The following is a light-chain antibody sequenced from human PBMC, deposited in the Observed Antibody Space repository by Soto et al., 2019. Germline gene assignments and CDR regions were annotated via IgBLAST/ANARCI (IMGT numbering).Light chain of an antibody. V-gene: IGLV2-14*02. CDR1: SSDVGSYNL. CDR3: SSFTSSTSYV. J-gene: IGLJ1*01. Sequence: QCVLTQPASVSGSPGEWITISCTGTSSDVGSYNLVSWYQQHPGKAPKLMIYEVSKRPSGISDRFSGSKSGNTASLTISGLQAEDEADYYCSSFTSSTSYVFGTGTKVTVL. CDR2: EVS.